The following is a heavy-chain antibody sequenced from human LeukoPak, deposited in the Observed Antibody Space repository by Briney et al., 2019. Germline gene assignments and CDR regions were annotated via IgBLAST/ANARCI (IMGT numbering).Heavy chain of an antibody. Sequence: GASVKVSCKASGYTFTSYDINWVRQAAGQGLEWMGWMNPNSGNTGDAQKFQGRVTMTRNTSISTAYMELSSLRSEDTAVYYCAREYYYDSSGYLYYYGMDVWGQGTTVTVSS. J-gene: IGHJ6*02. CDR2: MNPNSGNT. V-gene: IGHV1-8*01. CDR1: GYTFTSYD. D-gene: IGHD3-22*01. CDR3: AREYYYDSSGYLYYYGMDV.